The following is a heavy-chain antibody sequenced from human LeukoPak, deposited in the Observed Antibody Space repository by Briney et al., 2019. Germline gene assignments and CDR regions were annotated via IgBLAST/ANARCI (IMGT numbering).Heavy chain of an antibody. CDR3: ARDLGGSGPTPTDY. CDR1: GFTFSSYW. D-gene: IGHD4-23*01. CDR2: VSSDGRNT. Sequence: GGSLRLSCAASGFTFSSYWMHWVRQAPGKGLVWVSRVSSDGRNTIYADSVKGRFTISRDNAMNTLYLQMNSLRAEDTAVYYCARDLGGSGPTPTDYWGQGILVTVSS. V-gene: IGHV3-74*01. J-gene: IGHJ4*02.